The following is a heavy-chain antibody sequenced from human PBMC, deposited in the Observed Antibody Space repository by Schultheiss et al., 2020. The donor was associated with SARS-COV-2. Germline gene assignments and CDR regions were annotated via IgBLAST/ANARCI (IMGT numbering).Heavy chain of an antibody. CDR2: ISGSGGST. CDR3: AKGSVAGRKYYYYGMDV. Sequence: GGSLRLSCAASGFTFSSYAMSWVRQAPGKGLEWVSRISGSGGSTYYADSVKGRFTISRDNSKNTLYLQMNSLRAEDTAVYYCAKGSVAGRKYYYYGMDVWGQGTTVTVSS. V-gene: IGHV3-23*01. D-gene: IGHD6-19*01. J-gene: IGHJ6*02. CDR1: GFTFSSYA.